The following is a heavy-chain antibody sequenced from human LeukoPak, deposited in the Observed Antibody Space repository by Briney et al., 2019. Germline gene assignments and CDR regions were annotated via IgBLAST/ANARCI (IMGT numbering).Heavy chain of an antibody. CDR1: GGSFSGYY. CDR3: ARLLIAVAGSYYFDY. J-gene: IGHJ4*02. D-gene: IGHD6-19*01. V-gene: IGHV4-34*01. Sequence: SETLSLTCAVYGGSFSGYYWSWIRQPPGKGLEWIGEINHSGSTNYNTPLKSRVTISVDTSKNQFSLKLSSVTAADTAVYYCARLLIAVAGSYYFDYWGQGTLVTVSS. CDR2: INHSGST.